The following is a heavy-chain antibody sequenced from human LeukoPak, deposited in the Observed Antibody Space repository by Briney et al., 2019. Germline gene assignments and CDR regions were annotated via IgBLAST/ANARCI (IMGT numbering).Heavy chain of an antibody. V-gene: IGHV7-4-1*02. Sequence: ASVKVSCKASGYTFTSYAINWVRQAPGQGLEWMGWINTNTGNPTYAQGFTGRFVFSLDTSVSTAYLQISSLKPEDTAVYYCARGSGGDYRYFDLWGRGTLVTVSS. CDR1: GYTFTSYA. CDR3: ARGSGGDYRYFDL. D-gene: IGHD2-21*02. CDR2: INTNTGNP. J-gene: IGHJ2*01.